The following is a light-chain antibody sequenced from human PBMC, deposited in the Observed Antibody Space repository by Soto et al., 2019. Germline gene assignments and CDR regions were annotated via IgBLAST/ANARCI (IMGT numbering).Light chain of an antibody. V-gene: IGKV3-15*01. CDR2: GAF. Sequence: EIVMTQSPVTLSVSPGERATLSCRASQSVSSNLAWYQQKPGQAPSLLIYGAFTRATGIPARFSGTGSGTEFTLTISSLQSEDFALYYCQQYNDWPLTFGPGTKVDI. CDR1: QSVSSN. CDR3: QQYNDWPLT. J-gene: IGKJ1*01.